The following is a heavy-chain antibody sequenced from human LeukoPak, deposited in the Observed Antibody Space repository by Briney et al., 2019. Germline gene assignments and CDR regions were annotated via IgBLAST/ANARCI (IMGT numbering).Heavy chain of an antibody. CDR3: ARVRSAQVLDY. Sequence: SGTLSLTCAVYGGSFSGYYWSWIRQPPGKGLEWIGEINHSGSTNYNPSLKSRVTISVDTSKNQFSLKLSSVTAADTAVYYCARVRSAQVLDYWGQGTLVTVSS. V-gene: IGHV4-34*01. CDR1: GGSFSGYY. CDR2: INHSGST. J-gene: IGHJ4*02.